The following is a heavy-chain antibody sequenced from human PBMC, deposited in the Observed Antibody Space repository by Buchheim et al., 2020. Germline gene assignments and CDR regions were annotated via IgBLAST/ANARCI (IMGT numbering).Heavy chain of an antibody. J-gene: IGHJ4*02. CDR3: ARLQVAGTKTILDD. CDR2: IHYSGST. CDR1: GGSVSSGSYY. D-gene: IGHD6-19*01. Sequence: QVQLQESGPGLVKPSETLSLTCTVSGGSVSSGSYYWSWIRQPPGKGLEWIGYIHYSGSTNYSPSLKSRVTISVDTSKNHFSLRLSSVTAADTALYYCARLQVAGTKTILDDWGQGTL. V-gene: IGHV4-61*03.